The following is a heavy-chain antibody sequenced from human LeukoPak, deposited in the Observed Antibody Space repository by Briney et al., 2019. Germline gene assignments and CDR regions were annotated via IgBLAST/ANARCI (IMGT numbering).Heavy chain of an antibody. CDR3: ARTNRPTYYYGSGSYYAGYYFDY. Sequence: SETLSLTCTVSGGSISSGGYYWSWLRQHPGRGLEWIGYIYYSGSTYYNPSLKSRVTISVDTSKYHFSLKLSSVTAADTAVYYCARTNRPTYYYGSGSYYAGYYFDYWGQGTLVTVSS. CDR2: IYYSGST. J-gene: IGHJ4*02. D-gene: IGHD3-10*01. V-gene: IGHV4-31*03. CDR1: GGSISSGGYY.